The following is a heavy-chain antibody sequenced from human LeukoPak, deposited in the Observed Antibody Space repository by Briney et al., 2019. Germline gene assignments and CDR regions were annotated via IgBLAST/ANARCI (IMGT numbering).Heavy chain of an antibody. Sequence: GGSLRLSCAASGFTFDDYTMHWVRQAPGKGLEWVSLISWDGGSTYYADSVKGRFTISRDNSKNTLYLQMNSLRAEDTAVYYCAKDGARWLQTKDWGQGTLVTVSS. D-gene: IGHD5-24*01. CDR2: ISWDGGST. V-gene: IGHV3-43*01. CDR1: GFTFDDYT. J-gene: IGHJ4*02. CDR3: AKDGARWLQTKD.